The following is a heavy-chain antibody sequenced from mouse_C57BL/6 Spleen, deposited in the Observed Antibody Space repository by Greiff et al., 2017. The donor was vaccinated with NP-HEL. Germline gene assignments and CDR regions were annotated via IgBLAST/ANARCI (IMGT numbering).Heavy chain of an antibody. V-gene: IGHV1-59*01. D-gene: IGHD2-5*01. CDR3: ARMAAYSNQNY. Sequence: QVQLQQPGAELVRPGTSVKLSCKASGYTFTSYWMHWVKQRPGQGLEWIGVIDPSDSYTNYNQKFKGKATLTVDTSSSTAYMQLSSLTSEDSAVYYCARMAAYSNQNYWGQGTTLTVSS. J-gene: IGHJ2*01. CDR2: IDPSDSYT. CDR1: GYTFTSYW.